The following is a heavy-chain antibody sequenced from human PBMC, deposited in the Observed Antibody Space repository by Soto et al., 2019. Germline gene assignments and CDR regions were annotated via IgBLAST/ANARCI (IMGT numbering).Heavy chain of an antibody. CDR1: VFPFSTTD. CDR2: ISGGGETT. J-gene: IGHJ5*02. CDR3: AKNLFLFKT. V-gene: IGHV3-23*01. D-gene: IGHD3-10*02. Sequence: EFQVMQSGGGLVQPGVSLRLACAASVFPFSTTDMSWVRQAPGKGLEWVSTISGGGETTYYADSVNGRFTISRDNFKNTVYLQMDGVSVDDTALFYCAKNLFLFKTWGQGDLVTVSS.